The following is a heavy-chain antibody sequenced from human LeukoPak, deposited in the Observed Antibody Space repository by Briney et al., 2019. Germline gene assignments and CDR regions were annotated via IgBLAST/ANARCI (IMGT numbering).Heavy chain of an antibody. D-gene: IGHD6-13*01. CDR3: ARDRGYSSRWNFGKDYYMDV. CDR2: IWYDGSHA. V-gene: IGHV3-33*01. J-gene: IGHJ6*03. CDR1: GFTFSTYG. Sequence: GGSLRLSCSASGFTFSTYGMNWVRQASGKGLGWVAVIWYDGSHANYADAVKGRFTISRDNSKNTLYLQMNSPRAEDTAVYYCARDRGYSSRWNFGKDYYMDVWGKGTTVTVSS.